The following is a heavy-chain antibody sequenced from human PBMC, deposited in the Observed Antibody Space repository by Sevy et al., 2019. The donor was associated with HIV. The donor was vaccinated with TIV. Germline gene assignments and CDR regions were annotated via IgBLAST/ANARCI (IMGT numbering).Heavy chain of an antibody. Sequence: GGSLRLSCAASGFTFSNYAMSWVRQAPGKGLEWVSTFSFGCGKINYADSVKDRFTISRDNSKNTLYLQMNSLRAEDTALYYRAREGCSKPHDYWGQGTLVTVSS. J-gene: IGHJ4*02. V-gene: IGHV3-23*01. CDR2: FSFGCGKI. D-gene: IGHD2-2*01. CDR3: AREGCSKPHDY. CDR1: GFTFSNYA.